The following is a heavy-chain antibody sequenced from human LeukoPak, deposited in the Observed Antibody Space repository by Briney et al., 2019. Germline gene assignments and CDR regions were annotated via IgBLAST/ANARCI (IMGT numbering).Heavy chain of an antibody. CDR3: GKNRYSGSLSPFDI. D-gene: IGHD1-26*01. CDR2: FSGGGGNT. CDR1: KFAFSSYA. V-gene: IGHV3-23*01. Sequence: GGSLRLSCEASKFAFSSYAMSWVRQAPGKGLEWVSAFSGGGGNTYYADSVKGRFTISRDNSKNTLYLQMNSLRAEDTAVYYCGKNRYSGSLSPFDIWGQGTMVTVSS. J-gene: IGHJ3*02.